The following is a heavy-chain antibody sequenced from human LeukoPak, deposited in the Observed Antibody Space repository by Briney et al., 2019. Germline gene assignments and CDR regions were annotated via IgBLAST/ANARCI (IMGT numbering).Heavy chain of an antibody. V-gene: IGHV3-48*03. D-gene: IGHD4/OR15-4a*01. CDR2: MSFSGCISSGSII. CDR3: ARMMTIYGMDV. CDR1: GLTFSSYE. J-gene: IGHJ6*02. Sequence: GGSLRLFCAASGLTFSSYEMIWLRQARGKGLEWVSYMSFSGCISSGSIIYYEDSVRGRFTTSRDNAENSLHLQMNSLRAEDTAVYYCARMMTIYGMDVWGQGTTVTVSS.